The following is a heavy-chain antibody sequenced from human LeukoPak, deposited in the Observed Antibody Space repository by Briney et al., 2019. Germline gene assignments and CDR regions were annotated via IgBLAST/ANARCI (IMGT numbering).Heavy chain of an antibody. V-gene: IGHV3-21*01. CDR2: ISSSSSYI. D-gene: IGHD5-12*01. J-gene: IGHJ4*02. CDR1: GFTFSSYS. CDR3: ARLSGYNIKYYFDY. Sequence: GGSLRLSCAASGFTFSSYSMNWVRQAPGKGLEWVSSISSSSSYIYYADSVKGRFTISRDNAKNSLYLQMNSLRAEDTAVYYCARLSGYNIKYYFDYWGQGTLVTVSS.